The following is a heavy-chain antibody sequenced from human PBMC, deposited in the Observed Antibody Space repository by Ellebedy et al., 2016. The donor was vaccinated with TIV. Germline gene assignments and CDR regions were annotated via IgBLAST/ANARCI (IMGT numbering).Heavy chain of an antibody. V-gene: IGHV4-4*07. J-gene: IGHJ6*02. D-gene: IGHD2-2*01. CDR1: GGSISSYY. Sequence: MPSETLSLTCTVSGGSISSYYWSWIRQPAGKGLEWIGRIYTSGSTNYNPSLKSRVTMSVDTSKNQFSLKLSSVTAADTAVYYCARGCWSTSCYPDYYGMDVWGQGTTVTVSS. CDR3: ARGCWSTSCYPDYYGMDV. CDR2: IYTSGST.